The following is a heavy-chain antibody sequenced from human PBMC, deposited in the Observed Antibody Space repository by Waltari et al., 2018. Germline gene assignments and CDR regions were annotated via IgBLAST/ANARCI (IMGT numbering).Heavy chain of an antibody. V-gene: IGHV3-66*01. CDR2: IYSGGNT. CDR1: GLIIIINY. J-gene: IGHJ6*02. Sequence: EEQLVESGGGLVQPGGSLRLSCAVSGLIIIINYMSWVRQAPGKGLEVVSVIYSGGNTYYADSVKGRFIISRDTSKNTLYLQMNSLRAEDTAIYYCARDHHVLRFSYGLDVWGQGTTVTVSS. D-gene: IGHD3-3*01. CDR3: ARDHHVLRFSYGLDV.